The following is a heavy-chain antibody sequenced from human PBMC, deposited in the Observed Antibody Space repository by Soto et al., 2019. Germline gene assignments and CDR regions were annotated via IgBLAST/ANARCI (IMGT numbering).Heavy chain of an antibody. CDR1: GFTFSSYA. J-gene: IGHJ3*02. D-gene: IGHD6-19*01. CDR3: PRERTEYSSCFYVFGI. CDR2: ISGSGGST. V-gene: IGHV3-23*01. Sequence: GGSLRLSCAASGFTFSSYAMSWVRQAPGKGLEWVSAISGSGGSTYDADSVKGRVTSSRDHSKNTLYLQMNSLRAEYTAVYYCPRERTEYSSCFYVFGIWGQGTNVTVSS.